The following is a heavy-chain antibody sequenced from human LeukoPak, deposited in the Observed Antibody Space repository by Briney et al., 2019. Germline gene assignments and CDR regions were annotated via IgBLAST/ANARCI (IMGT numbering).Heavy chain of an antibody. V-gene: IGHV3-23*01. CDR2: TGSNGVT. CDR1: GFTFRTYA. D-gene: IGHD3-22*01. CDR3: GIRDTSDYYVF. Sequence: GGSLRLSCTGSGFTFRTYAFSWVRQAPGKGPEWVSATGSNGVTYYADSVKGRFTISRDNPKNALYLQMNGLRADDTAVYYCGIRDTSDYYVFWGQGTLVTVSS. J-gene: IGHJ4*02.